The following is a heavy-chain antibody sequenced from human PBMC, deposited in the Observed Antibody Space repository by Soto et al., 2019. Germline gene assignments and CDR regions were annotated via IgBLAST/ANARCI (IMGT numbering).Heavy chain of an antibody. Sequence: VQLVQSVAEVKKPGSSVKVSCKASGGTFSNYPFIWVRQAPGQGLDWMGGIIPIFGTTDYGQRFQGRVTITADESTNTAYMELSSLRSDDTAGYYCARGLYCGGGCYSHFDYWGQGTLVTVSS. CDR3: ARGLYCGGGCYSHFDY. CDR1: GGTFSNYP. CDR2: IIPIFGTT. J-gene: IGHJ4*02. V-gene: IGHV1-69*01. D-gene: IGHD2-21*02.